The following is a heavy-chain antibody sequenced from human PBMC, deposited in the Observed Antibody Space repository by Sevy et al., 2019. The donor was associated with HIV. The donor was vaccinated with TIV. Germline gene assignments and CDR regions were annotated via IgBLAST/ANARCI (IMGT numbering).Heavy chain of an antibody. D-gene: IGHD3-22*01. V-gene: IGHV4-31*03. Sequence: SETLSLTCTVSGASISGGGYYWTWIRHHPGKGLEWIGHINYSGGAYYIPSLKSRLTISMDTSNNKFSLRLSSVTAADTAVYYCARVEGGLPQYDDSRGVEYWGQGTLVTVSS. CDR1: GASISGGGYY. CDR3: ARVEGGLPQYDDSRGVEY. J-gene: IGHJ4*02. CDR2: INYSGGA.